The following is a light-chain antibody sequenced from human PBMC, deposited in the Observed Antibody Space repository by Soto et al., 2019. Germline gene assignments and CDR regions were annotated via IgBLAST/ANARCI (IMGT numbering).Light chain of an antibody. CDR3: SSYTSSSTLYV. CDR1: ISVVGGYNY. J-gene: IGLJ1*01. V-gene: IGLV2-14*01. Sequence: QSALTQPASVSGSPGQSITISCTGTISVVGGYNYVSWYQQHPGKAPKLMIYDVSNRPSGVSNRFSGSKSGNTASLTISGLQAEDEADYYCSSYTSSSTLYVFGTGTKLTVL. CDR2: DVS.